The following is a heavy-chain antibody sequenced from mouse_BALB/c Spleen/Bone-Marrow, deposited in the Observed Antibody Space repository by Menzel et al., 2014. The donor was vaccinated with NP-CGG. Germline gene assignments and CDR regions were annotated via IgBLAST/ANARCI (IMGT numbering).Heavy chain of an antibody. Sequence: LKESGSELVRPGASAKLSCKASGYTFTSYWMHWVKQRHGQGLEWIGNIYPGSGSTNYDEKFKSKGTLTVDTSSSTAYMHLSSLTSEDSAVYYCTRWDYGYMDYWGQGTSVTVSS. D-gene: IGHD1-2*01. J-gene: IGHJ4*01. CDR1: GYTFTSYW. CDR3: TRWDYGYMDY. V-gene: IGHV1S22*01. CDR2: IYPGSGST.